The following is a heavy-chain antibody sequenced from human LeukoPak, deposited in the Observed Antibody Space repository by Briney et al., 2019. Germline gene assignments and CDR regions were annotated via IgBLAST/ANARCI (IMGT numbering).Heavy chain of an antibody. Sequence: GGSLRLSCAASGFTFSSYWMSWVRQAPGKGLEWVAFTRYDGSNKYYADSVKGRFTISRDNSKNTLYLQMNSLRAEDTAVYYCARHLYYDILTGYYRSLDYWGQGTLVTVSS. J-gene: IGHJ4*02. V-gene: IGHV3-30*02. CDR2: TRYDGSNK. CDR3: ARHLYYDILTGYYRSLDY. D-gene: IGHD3-9*01. CDR1: GFTFSSYW.